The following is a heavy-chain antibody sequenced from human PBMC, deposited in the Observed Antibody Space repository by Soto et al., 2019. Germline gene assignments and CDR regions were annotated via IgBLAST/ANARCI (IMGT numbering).Heavy chain of an antibody. V-gene: IGHV1-24*01. J-gene: IGHJ4*02. CDR1: GYTLTELS. CDR3: ATGVVRGSRGSYYGIYYFDY. Sequence: ASVKVSWKVSGYTLTELSMHWVRQAPGKGLEWMGGFDPEDGETIYAQKFQGRVAMTEDTSTDTAYMELSSLRSEDTAVYYCATGVVRGSRGSYYGIYYFDYWGQGTLVTVSS. CDR2: FDPEDGET. D-gene: IGHD1-26*01.